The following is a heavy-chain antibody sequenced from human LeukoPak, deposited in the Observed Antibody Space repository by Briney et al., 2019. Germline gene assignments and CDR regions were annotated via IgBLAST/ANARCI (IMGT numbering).Heavy chain of an antibody. CDR1: GYSIRTGYY. Sequence: KPSETLSLTCGVSGYSIRTGYYWGWVRQPPGKDLEWIGSVYHSGSTYYNPPLKSRVNILVDTSKNQFSLSLTSVTAADTAVYYCARSYFSVGAFDIWGQGTMVTVSS. CDR2: VYHSGST. CDR3: ARSYFSVGAFDI. D-gene: IGHD2/OR15-2a*01. J-gene: IGHJ3*02. V-gene: IGHV4-38-2*01.